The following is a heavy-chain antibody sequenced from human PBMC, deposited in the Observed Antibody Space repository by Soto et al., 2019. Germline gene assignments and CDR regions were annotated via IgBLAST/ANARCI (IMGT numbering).Heavy chain of an antibody. Sequence: PSETLSLTCTVSGGNISGYYWSWIRQPPGKGLEWIGYIHYSGSTNHNPSLKSRVTISVDTSKNEFSLKLSSVTAADTAVYYGVRPPWVDFGGIFAPGVQGTLVTVPS. V-gene: IGHV4-59*01. J-gene: IGHJ5*02. CDR2: IHYSGST. CDR3: VRPPWVDFGGIFAP. D-gene: IGHD2-15*01. CDR1: GGNISGYY.